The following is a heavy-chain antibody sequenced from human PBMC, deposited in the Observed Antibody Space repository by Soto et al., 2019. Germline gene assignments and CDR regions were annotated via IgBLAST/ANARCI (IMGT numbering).Heavy chain of an antibody. CDR2: IRSSGATR. CDR1: GFTFSDYQ. Sequence: QVQLVESGGGLVKPGGSLRLSCTASGFTFSDYQMNWVRQAPGRGLEWVSYIRSSGATRFYADSVKGRFTVSRDNANNSLFLQLNSLRAADTAVYYSARLRYSSSSRYYMDVWGKGTTVTVSS. V-gene: IGHV3-11*01. CDR3: ARLRYSSSSRYYMDV. J-gene: IGHJ6*03. D-gene: IGHD6-6*01.